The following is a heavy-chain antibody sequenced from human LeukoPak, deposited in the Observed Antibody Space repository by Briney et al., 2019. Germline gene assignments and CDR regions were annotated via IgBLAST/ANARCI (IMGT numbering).Heavy chain of an antibody. CDR1: GGSISSSSYY. CDR2: IYYSGST. Sequence: PSETLSLTCTVSGGSISSSSYYWSWIRQPPGKGLEWIGYIYYSGSTNYNPSLKSRVTISVDTSKNQFSLKLSSVTAADTAVYYCARDGYSTSAGLVYFFDYWGQGTLVTVSS. CDR3: ARDGYSTSAGLVYFFDY. D-gene: IGHD2-2*01. V-gene: IGHV4-61*01. J-gene: IGHJ4*02.